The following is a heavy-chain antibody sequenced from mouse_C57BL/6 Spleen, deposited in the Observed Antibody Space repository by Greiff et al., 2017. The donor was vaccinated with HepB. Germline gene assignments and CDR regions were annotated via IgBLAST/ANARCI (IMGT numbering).Heavy chain of an antibody. CDR3: ARDGYGNFAY. V-gene: IGHV3-6*01. CDR1: GYSITSGYY. CDR2: ISYDGSN. D-gene: IGHD2-1*01. Sequence: EVKLMESGPGLVKPSQSLSLTCSVTGYSITSGYYWNWIRQFPGNKLEWMGYISYDGSNNYNPSLKNRISITRDTSKNQFFLKLNSVTTEDTATYYCARDGYGNFAYWGQGTLVTVSA. J-gene: IGHJ3*01.